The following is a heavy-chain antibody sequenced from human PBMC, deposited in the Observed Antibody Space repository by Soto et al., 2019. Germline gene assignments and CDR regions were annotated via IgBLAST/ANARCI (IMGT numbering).Heavy chain of an antibody. D-gene: IGHD3-10*01. Sequence: SETLSLTCTVSGGSISSGGYYWSWIRQHPGKGLEWIGYIYYSGSTYYNPSLKSRVTISVDTSKNQFSLKLSSVTAADTAMYYCAREIPRGYYYYGMDVWGQGTTVTVSS. V-gene: IGHV4-31*03. CDR2: IYYSGST. J-gene: IGHJ6*02. CDR3: AREIPRGYYYYGMDV. CDR1: GGSISSGGYY.